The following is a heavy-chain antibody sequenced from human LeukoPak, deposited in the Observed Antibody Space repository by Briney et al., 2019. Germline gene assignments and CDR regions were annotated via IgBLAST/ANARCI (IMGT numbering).Heavy chain of an antibody. V-gene: IGHV4-61*02. CDR2: LYTSGST. CDR3: ARQTGSGLFILP. CDR1: GGSISSGSYY. D-gene: IGHD3/OR15-3a*01. Sequence: SQTLSLTCTVSGGSISSGSYYWSWIRQPAGKGLEWIGRLYTSGSTKYNPSLKSRVTISVDTSKNQFSLELSSVTAADTAVYYCARQTGSGLFILPGGQGTLVTVSS. J-gene: IGHJ4*02.